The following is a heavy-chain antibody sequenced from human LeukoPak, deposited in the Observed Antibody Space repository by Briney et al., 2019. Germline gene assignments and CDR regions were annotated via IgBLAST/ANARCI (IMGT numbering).Heavy chain of an antibody. D-gene: IGHD3-16*01. V-gene: IGHV4-59*08. CDR1: GGSISSYY. J-gene: IGHJ4*02. Sequence: SETLSLTCTVSGGSISSYYWSWIRQPPGKGLEWIGYIYYSGSTNYNPSLKSRVTISVDTSKNQFSLKLSSVTAADTAVYYCASAPLGVYYFDYWGQGTLVTVSS. CDR2: IYYSGST. CDR3: ASAPLGVYYFDY.